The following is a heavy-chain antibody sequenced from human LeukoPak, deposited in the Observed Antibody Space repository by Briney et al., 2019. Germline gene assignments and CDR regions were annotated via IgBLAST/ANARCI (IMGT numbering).Heavy chain of an antibody. J-gene: IGHJ3*02. CDR2: IIPIFGTA. CDR1: GGTFSSYA. V-gene: IGHV1-69*13. D-gene: IGHD2-21*01. CDR3: ASPYCGGDCYSSDAFDI. Sequence: SVKVSCKASGGTFSSYAISWVRQAPGQGLEWIGGIIPIFGTANYAQKFQGRVTITADESTSTAYMELSSLRSEDTAVYYCASPYCGGDCYSSDAFDIWGQGTMVTVSS.